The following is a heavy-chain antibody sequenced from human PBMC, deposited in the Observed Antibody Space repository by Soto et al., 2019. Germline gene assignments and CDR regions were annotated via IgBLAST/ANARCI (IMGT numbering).Heavy chain of an antibody. CDR2: ISYDGSNK. J-gene: IGHJ6*02. V-gene: IGHV3-30*18. CDR3: AKCPYDFWSGRYPSSSSYYGMDV. D-gene: IGHD3-3*01. CDR1: GFTFSSYG. Sequence: QVQLVESGGGVVQPGRSLRLSCAASGFTFSSYGMHWVRQAPGKGLEWVAVISYDGSNKYYADSVKGRFTISRDNSKNTLYLQMNSLRAEDTAVYYCAKCPYDFWSGRYPSSSSYYGMDVWGQGTTVTVSS.